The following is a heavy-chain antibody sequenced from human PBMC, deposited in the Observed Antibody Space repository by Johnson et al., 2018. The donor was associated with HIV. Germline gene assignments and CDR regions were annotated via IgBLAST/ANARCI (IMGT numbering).Heavy chain of an antibody. CDR2: IKQDGSEK. Sequence: EVQLVESGGGVVQPGRSLRLSCAASGFTFSSYWMSWVRQAPGKGLEWVANIKQDGSEKYYVDSVKGRFTISRDNAKNSLYLQMNSLRAEDTAVYYCARFGMGSSGDAFDIWGQGTMVTVSS. J-gene: IGHJ3*02. CDR1: GFTFSSYW. CDR3: ARFGMGSSGDAFDI. V-gene: IGHV3-7*01. D-gene: IGHD6-25*01.